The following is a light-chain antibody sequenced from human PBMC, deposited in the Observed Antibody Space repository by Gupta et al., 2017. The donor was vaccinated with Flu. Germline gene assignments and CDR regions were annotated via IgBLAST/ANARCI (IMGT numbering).Light chain of an antibody. CDR2: EVN. J-gene: IGLJ1*01. Sequence: QSALTQPPSASGSPRQSVTISFTGTSSDVGGYNYVSWYQQHPGKPPKLMFYEVNKRPAGVPGRFSGSKSGNTASLTVSGRQPDEEADYYGSSYAGSNIRVFGTGTKVTVL. V-gene: IGLV2-8*01. CDR1: SSDVGGYNY. CDR3: SSYAGSNIRV.